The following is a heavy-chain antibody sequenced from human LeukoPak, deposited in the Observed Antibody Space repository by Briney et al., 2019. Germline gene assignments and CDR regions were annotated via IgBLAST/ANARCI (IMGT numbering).Heavy chain of an antibody. CDR1: GGSISSGGYY. J-gene: IGHJ5*02. V-gene: IGHV4-30-2*01. D-gene: IGHD2-2*01. CDR3: ARGAIVVVPAATWFDP. CDR2: IYRSGST. Sequence: SETLSLTCTVSGGSISSGGYYWSWIRQPPGKGLEWIGYIYRSGSTYYNPSLKSRVTISVNRSKNQFSLKLSSVTAADTAVYYCARGAIVVVPAATWFDPWGQGTLVTVSS.